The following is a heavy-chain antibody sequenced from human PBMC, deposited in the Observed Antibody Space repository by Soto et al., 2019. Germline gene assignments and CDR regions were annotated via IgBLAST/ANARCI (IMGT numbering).Heavy chain of an antibody. J-gene: IGHJ5*02. D-gene: IGHD5-12*01. CDR2: ISSISSYI. V-gene: IGHV3-21*01. CDR3: ASSPNVRRHGYKLSPHA. CDR1: GFTFSSYS. Sequence: PGGSLRLSCAASGFTFSSYSMNWVRQAPGKGLEWFSSISSISSYIYYADSVKGRFTISRDNAKNSLYLQMNTLRAEDTAVSYCASSPNVRRHGYKLSPHAWGEGTLVTVFS.